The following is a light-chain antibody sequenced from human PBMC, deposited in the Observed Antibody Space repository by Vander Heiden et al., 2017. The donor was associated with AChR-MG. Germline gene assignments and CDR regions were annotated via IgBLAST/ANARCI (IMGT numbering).Light chain of an antibody. Sequence: QLVLTQSPSASASLGASVTLTCSLSSGHSSYAIAWHQQQPEKGPRFLMKLSSDGRHTRGDGIPDRFSGSSSGAERYLTISSLQSEDEADYYCQTWGAGVVFGGGTKLNGL. CDR3: QTWGAGVV. J-gene: IGLJ2*01. CDR1: SGHSSYA. V-gene: IGLV4-69*01. CDR2: LSSDGRH.